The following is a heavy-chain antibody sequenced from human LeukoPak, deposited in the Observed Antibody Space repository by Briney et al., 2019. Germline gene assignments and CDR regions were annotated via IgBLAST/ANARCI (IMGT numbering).Heavy chain of an antibody. CDR2: VYSSGAT. V-gene: IGHV4-61*02. CDR1: GGSISSSSYY. CDR3: ARDEGGSTRPPPAYNWFDP. D-gene: IGHD1-1*01. Sequence: SETLSLTCTVSGGSISSSSYYWSWIRQPAGKGLEWIGRVYSSGATDYNPSLKSRVTMSVDTSKNHFSLKLSSVTAADTAIYYCARDEGGSTRPPPAYNWFDPWGQGTLVTVSS. J-gene: IGHJ5*02.